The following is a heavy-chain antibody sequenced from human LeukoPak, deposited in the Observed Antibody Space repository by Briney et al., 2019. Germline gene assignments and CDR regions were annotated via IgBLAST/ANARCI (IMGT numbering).Heavy chain of an antibody. CDR1: GYTFTEYY. D-gene: IGHD3-22*01. J-gene: IGHJ4*02. V-gene: IGHV1-2*02. CDR3: ASYNSSGYLFDY. CDR2: INPNSGDT. Sequence: AAVPVSYMHSGYTFTEYYMQWVRQAPGQGGEWMGWINPNSGDTNYAQKFQGRVIMTRDTSISTAYMELSRLRSDDTAVYYCASYNSSGYLFDYWGQGTLVTVSS.